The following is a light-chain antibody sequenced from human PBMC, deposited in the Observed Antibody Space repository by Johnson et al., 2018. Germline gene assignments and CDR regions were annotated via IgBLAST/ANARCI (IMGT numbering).Light chain of an antibody. J-gene: IGLJ1*01. CDR1: SSNIGNNY. V-gene: IGLV1-51*02. CDR3: GTWDSSLSAGNV. Sequence: QSVLTQPPSVSAAPGQKVTISCSGSSSNIGNNYVSWYQQLPGTAPKLLIYENNKRPSGIPDRFSGSKSGTSATLGITGLQHGDAADYYCGTWDSSLSAGNVFGTGTKVTV. CDR2: ENN.